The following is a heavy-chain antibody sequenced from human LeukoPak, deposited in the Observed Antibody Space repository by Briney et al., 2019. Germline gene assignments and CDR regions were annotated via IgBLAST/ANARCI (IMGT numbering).Heavy chain of an antibody. CDR1: GFTVSSNY. CDR3: ARLGDYSNKD. CDR2: IYSGGST. V-gene: IGHV3-53*01. J-gene: IGHJ4*02. D-gene: IGHD4-11*01. Sequence: GGSLRLSCAASGFTVSSNYMSWVRQAPGKGLEWVSVIYSGGSTYYADSVKGRFTISRDNSKNTLYLQMNSLSAEDTAVYYCARLGDYSNKDWGQGTLDTVSS.